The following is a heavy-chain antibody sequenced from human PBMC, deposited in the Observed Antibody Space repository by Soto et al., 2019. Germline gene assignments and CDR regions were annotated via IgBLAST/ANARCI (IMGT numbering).Heavy chain of an antibody. CDR2: ISSSGSTI. CDR3: ARGGVAYCGGDCGPGVYYGMDV. Sequence: GGSLRLSCAASGFTFSSYEMNWVRQAPGKGLEWVSYISSSGSTIYYADSVKGRFTISRDNAKNSLYLQMNSLRAEDTAVYYCARGGVAYCGGDCGPGVYYGMDVWGQGTTVTVSS. V-gene: IGHV3-48*03. CDR1: GFTFSSYE. J-gene: IGHJ6*02. D-gene: IGHD2-21*02.